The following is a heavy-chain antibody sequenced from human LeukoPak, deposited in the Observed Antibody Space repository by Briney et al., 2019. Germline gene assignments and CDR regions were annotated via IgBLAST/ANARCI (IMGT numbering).Heavy chain of an antibody. Sequence: GGSLRLSCAASGFTFSSYWMHWVRQAPGKGLVWVSRINSDGSTTSYADSVKGRFTISRDNAKNTVYLQMNSLRAEDTAVYYCARGGDCSSTSCPHYYFDYWGQGTLVTVSS. CDR1: GFTFSSYW. D-gene: IGHD2-2*01. CDR2: INSDGSTT. J-gene: IGHJ4*02. CDR3: ARGGDCSSTSCPHYYFDY. V-gene: IGHV3-74*01.